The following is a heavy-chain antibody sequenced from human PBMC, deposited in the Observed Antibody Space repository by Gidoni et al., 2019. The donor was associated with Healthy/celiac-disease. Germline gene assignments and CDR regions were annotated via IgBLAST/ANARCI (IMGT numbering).Heavy chain of an antibody. CDR2: FSGSGGST. D-gene: IGHD4-17*01. Sequence: EVQLLESGGGLVQPGGSLRLSCAASGFTFRSHAMSWVRQAPGKGLEWVSAFSGSGGSTYYSDSVKGRFTISRDNSKNTLYLQMNSLRAEDTAVYYCAKGTTVTTRYYYGMDVWGQGTTVTVSS. CDR3: AKGTTVTTRYYYGMDV. J-gene: IGHJ6*02. CDR1: GFTFRSHA. V-gene: IGHV3-23*01.